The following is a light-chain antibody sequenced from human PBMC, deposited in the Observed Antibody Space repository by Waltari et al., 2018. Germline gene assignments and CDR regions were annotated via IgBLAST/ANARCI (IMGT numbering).Light chain of an antibody. CDR3: SSYVANNNPV. CDR2: EVS. V-gene: IGLV2-8*01. J-gene: IGLJ2*01. CDR1: SSDVGGYKF. Sequence: QSALTQPPPASGSPGQSVPNSCTGTSSDVGGYKFVSWYQHHPGKAPRLIIYEVSERPSGVPDRFSGSKSGNTASLTVSGLQAEDEADYYCSSYVANNNPVFGGGTKLTVL.